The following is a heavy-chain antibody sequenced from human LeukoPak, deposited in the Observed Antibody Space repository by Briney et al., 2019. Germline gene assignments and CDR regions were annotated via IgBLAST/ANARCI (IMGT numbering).Heavy chain of an antibody. D-gene: IGHD6-19*01. V-gene: IGHV4-34*01. CDR3: ARGGPRFSRSSGWYLILDY. CDR1: GGSFSGYY. J-gene: IGHJ4*02. Sequence: ASETLSLTCAVYGGSFSGYYWSWIRQPPGKGLEWIGEINHSGSTNYNPSLKSRVTISVDTSKNQFSLKLSSVTAADTAVYYCARGGPRFSRSSGWYLILDYWGQGTLVTVSS. CDR2: INHSGST.